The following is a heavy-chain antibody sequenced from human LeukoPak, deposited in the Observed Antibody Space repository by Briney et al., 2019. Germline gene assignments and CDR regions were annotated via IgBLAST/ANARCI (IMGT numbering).Heavy chain of an antibody. J-gene: IGHJ4*02. Sequence: GGSLRLSCAASGFTFDDYAMHWVRQAPGKGLEWVSGISWNSGSIGYADSVKGRFTISRDNAKNSLYLQMNSLRAEDTALYYCATEHPYGYWGQGTLVTVSS. CDR2: ISWNSGSI. D-gene: IGHD4-17*01. V-gene: IGHV3-9*01. CDR3: ATEHPYGY. CDR1: GFTFDDYA.